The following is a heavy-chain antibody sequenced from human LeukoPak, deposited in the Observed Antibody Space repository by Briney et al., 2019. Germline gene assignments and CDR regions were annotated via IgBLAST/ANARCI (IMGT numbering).Heavy chain of an antibody. D-gene: IGHD3-10*01. CDR3: ARTAMVRGPPGAFDI. CDR1: GYTFTGYY. CDR2: ISPNSGGT. V-gene: IGHV1-2*02. J-gene: IGHJ3*02. Sequence: ASVKVSCKASGYTFTGYYMHWVRQAPGQGLEWMGWISPNSGGTNYAQKFQGRVTMTRDTSISTAYMELSRLRSDDTAVYYCARTAMVRGPPGAFDIWGQGTMVTVSS.